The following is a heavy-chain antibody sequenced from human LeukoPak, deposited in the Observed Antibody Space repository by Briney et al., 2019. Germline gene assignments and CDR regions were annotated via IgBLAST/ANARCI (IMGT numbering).Heavy chain of an antibody. J-gene: IGHJ1*01. D-gene: IGHD2-15*01. CDR3: AAPSVVAAFQR. CDR2: INSDGSST. V-gene: IGHV3-74*01. CDR1: GFTFSSYW. Sequence: GGSLRLSCAASGFTFSSYWMLWVRQLPGKGLVWVSRINSDGSSTSYADSVKGRFTISRDNAKNTLYLQMNSLRAEDAAVYFCAAPSVVAAFQRWGQGTLVTVSS.